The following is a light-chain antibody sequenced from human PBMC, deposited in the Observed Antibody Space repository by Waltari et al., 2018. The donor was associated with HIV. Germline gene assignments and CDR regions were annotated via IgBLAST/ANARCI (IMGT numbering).Light chain of an antibody. CDR3: QQYSDWPPGT. Sequence: EIVMTQSPASLSVSPGERATLSCRASQSVSSNLAWYQQRPGQAPRLLIYGASPRATGIPARFSGSWSGTEFALTISSLQSEDFAVYYCQQYSDWPPGTFGQGTNVEIK. V-gene: IGKV3-15*01. J-gene: IGKJ1*01. CDR2: GAS. CDR1: QSVSSN.